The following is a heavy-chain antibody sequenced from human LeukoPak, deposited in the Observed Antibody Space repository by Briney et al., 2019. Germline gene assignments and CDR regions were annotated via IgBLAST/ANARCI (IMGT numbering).Heavy chain of an antibody. D-gene: IGHD2-21*02. CDR2: IYPGDSDT. V-gene: IGHV5-51*01. CDR1: GYSFTNYW. Sequence: GESLKISCKGSGYSFTNYWIGWVRRMPGKSLEWMGIIYPGDSDTRYSPSFQGQVTISTDKSISTACLQWSSLKASDTAMYYCARHGVFCGGDCYSGFDYWGQGTLVTVSS. J-gene: IGHJ4*02. CDR3: ARHGVFCGGDCYSGFDY.